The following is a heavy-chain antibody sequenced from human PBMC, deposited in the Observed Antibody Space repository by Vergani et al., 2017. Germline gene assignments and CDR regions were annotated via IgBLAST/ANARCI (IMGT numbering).Heavy chain of an antibody. CDR2: IWYDGSNK. Sequence: QVQLVESGGGVVQPGRSLRLSCAASGFTFSSYGMHWVRQAPGKGLEWVAVIWYDGSNKYYADSVKGRFTISRDNSKNTLYLQMNSLRAEDTAVYYCAKERMVYAMDYGMDVWGQGP. D-gene: IGHD2-8*01. CDR1: GFTFSSYG. CDR3: AKERMVYAMDYGMDV. J-gene: IGHJ6*02. V-gene: IGHV3-33*06.